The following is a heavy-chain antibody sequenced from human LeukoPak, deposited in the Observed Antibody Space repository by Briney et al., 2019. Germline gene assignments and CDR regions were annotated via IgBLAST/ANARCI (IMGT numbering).Heavy chain of an antibody. D-gene: IGHD1-7*01. CDR1: GFTFSNYW. CDR2: IKQDGSEK. J-gene: IGHJ3*02. CDR3: ARARINWNYGDAFDI. Sequence: PGGSLRLSCAASGFTFSNYWMSWVRQAPGKGLEWVANIKQDGSEKYYADSVKGRFTISRDNSKNTLYLQMNSLRAEDTAVYYCARARINWNYGDAFDIWGQGTMVTVSS. V-gene: IGHV3-7*01.